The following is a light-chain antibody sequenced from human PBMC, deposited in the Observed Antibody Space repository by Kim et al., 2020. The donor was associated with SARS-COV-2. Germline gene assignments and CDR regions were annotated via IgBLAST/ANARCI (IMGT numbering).Light chain of an antibody. CDR1: QSLLKTNGKTA. Sequence: PASITCKSRQSLLKTNGKTALYWDLQKPGQPPQLLIYEVSNLFSGVSERFSGSGSGTEFTLTISRVEPDDVGFYYCMQTVQLPLTFGGGTKVDIK. CDR3: MQTVQLPLT. J-gene: IGKJ4*01. CDR2: EVS. V-gene: IGKV2D-29*01.